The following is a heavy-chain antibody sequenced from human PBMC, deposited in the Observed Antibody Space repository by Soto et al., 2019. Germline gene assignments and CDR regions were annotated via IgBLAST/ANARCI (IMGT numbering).Heavy chain of an antibody. CDR1: GDGNSSYT. J-gene: IGHJ6*02. CDR2: IIPIHGIA. V-gene: IGHV1-69*02. CDR3: ATSFQPLLIWNYYYGMDV. D-gene: IGHD2-21*02. Sequence: ASVNGACKASGDGNSSYTVGRGRKKKRKGLEWMGRIIPIHGIANYAQKFQGRVTMTEDTSADTAYMELSSLRSEDTAVYYCATSFQPLLIWNYYYGMDVWGQGTTVTVSS.